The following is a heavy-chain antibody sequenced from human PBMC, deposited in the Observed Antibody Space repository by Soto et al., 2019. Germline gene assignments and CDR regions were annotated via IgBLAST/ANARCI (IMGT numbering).Heavy chain of an antibody. J-gene: IGHJ3*01. CDR2: IHSDGSST. Sequence: EVQLVESEGGLVQRGGSLRLSCAASGFTFSYYWMHWVRQAPGQGLVWVSRIHSDGSSTTYADSVKGRFTISRDNAKNTLYLQMNSLRAEATAVYYCARGDRGAFDLWGQGTMVTVSS. V-gene: IGHV3-74*01. D-gene: IGHD2-21*02. CDR3: ARGDRGAFDL. CDR1: GFTFSYYW.